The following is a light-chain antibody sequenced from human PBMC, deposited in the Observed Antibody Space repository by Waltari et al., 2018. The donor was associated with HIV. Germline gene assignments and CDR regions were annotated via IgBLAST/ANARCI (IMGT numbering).Light chain of an antibody. V-gene: IGLV1-44*01. CDR1: SSNIGNNI. CDR3: SSWDDSLNGRV. CDR2: NND. Sequence: QSVLTQPPSASGTPGQRATISCSGSSSNIGNNIVNWYQQFPGTAPKVRIYNNDQRPSGGPDRCSGSKSGTSASRDISGLQSEDEADYYCSSWDDSLNGRVFGGGTRLTVL. J-gene: IGLJ3*02.